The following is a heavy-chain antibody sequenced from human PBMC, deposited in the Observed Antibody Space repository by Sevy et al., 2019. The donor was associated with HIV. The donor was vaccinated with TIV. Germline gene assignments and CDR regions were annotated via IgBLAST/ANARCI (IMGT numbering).Heavy chain of an antibody. CDR3: SSFGRLIIINDDTFEI. CDR2: IYHDGST. Sequence: SETLSLTCTVSGYSISSAYSWGWIRQPPGKGLEWIANIYHDGSTYYNPSLNSRVTISIDTSKNQFTLKLSSVTAADTAVYYCSSFGRLIIINDDTFEIWGQGTMVTVSS. D-gene: IGHD3-9*01. CDR1: GYSISSAYS. V-gene: IGHV4-38-2*02. J-gene: IGHJ3*02.